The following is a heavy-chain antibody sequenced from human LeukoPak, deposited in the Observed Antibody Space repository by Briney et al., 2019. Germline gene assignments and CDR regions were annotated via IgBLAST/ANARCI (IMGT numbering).Heavy chain of an antibody. Sequence: GGSPRLSCAASGFTFSSYSMNWVRQAPGKGLEWVSSISSSSSYIYYADSVKGRFTISRDNAKNSLYLQMNSLRAEDTAVYYCARDPISSGWGDYWGQGTLVTVSS. J-gene: IGHJ4*02. CDR1: GFTFSSYS. V-gene: IGHV3-21*01. CDR2: ISSSSSYI. D-gene: IGHD6-19*01. CDR3: ARDPISSGWGDY.